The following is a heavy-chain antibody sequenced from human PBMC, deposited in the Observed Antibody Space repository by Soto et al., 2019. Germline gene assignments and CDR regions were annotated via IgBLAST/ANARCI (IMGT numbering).Heavy chain of an antibody. V-gene: IGHV1-69*13. CDR3: ARLHSHGTYGMDV. J-gene: IGHJ6*02. CDR2: IIPIFGTT. Sequence: APVKVSCKASGGSFTYTLSWVRQAPGQGLEWMGGIIPIFGTTNYAQKFQGRVTITADESTKTAYMELSTLRSEDTAVYYCARLHSHGTYGMDVWGQGTTVTVSS. D-gene: IGHD5-18*01. CDR1: GGSFTYT.